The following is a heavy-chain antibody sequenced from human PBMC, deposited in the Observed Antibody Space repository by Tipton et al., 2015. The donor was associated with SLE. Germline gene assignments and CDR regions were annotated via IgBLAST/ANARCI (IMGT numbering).Heavy chain of an antibody. V-gene: IGHV4-4*01. CDR3: ARLPTGFPNWFDP. CDR2: IYHSGST. CDR1: GGSISSSNW. D-gene: IGHD4-11*01. J-gene: IGHJ5*02. Sequence: TLSLTCAVSGGSISSSNWWSWVRQPPGKGLEWIGEIYHSGSTNYNPSLKSRVTISVDKSKNQFSLKLSSVTAADTAVYWCARLPTGFPNWFDPWGQGTLVTVSS.